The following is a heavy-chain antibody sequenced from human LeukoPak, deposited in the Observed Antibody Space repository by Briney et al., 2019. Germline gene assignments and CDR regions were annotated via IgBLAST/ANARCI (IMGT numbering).Heavy chain of an antibody. J-gene: IGHJ4*02. CDR3: TRADTVVVVPDF. CDR2: VNSDGSST. Sequence: PGGSLRLSCAASGFTFSSYWMHWVRQAPGKGPVWVSRVNSDGSSTNYADSVKGRFTISKDNARKTLYLQMNSMRADDTALYYCTRADTVVVVPDFWGQGTLVTVSS. V-gene: IGHV3-74*01. CDR1: GFTFSSYW. D-gene: IGHD2-15*01.